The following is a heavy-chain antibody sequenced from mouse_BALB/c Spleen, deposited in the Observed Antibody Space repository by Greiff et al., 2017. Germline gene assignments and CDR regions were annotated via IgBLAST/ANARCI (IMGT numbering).Heavy chain of an antibody. J-gene: IGHJ4*01. CDR1: GFTFSSYA. D-gene: IGHD2-1*01. V-gene: IGHV5-6-5*01. CDR3: ARGRGNYDAMDY. Sequence: EVNLVESGGGLVKPGGSLKLSCAASGFTFSSYAMSWVRQTPEKRLEWVASISSGGSTYYPDSVKGRFTISRDNARNILYLQMSSLRSEDTAMYYCARGRGNYDAMDYWGQGTSVTVSS. CDR2: ISSGGST.